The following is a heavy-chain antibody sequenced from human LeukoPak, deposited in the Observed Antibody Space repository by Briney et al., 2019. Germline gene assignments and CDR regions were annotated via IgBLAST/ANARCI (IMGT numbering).Heavy chain of an antibody. J-gene: IGHJ6*03. V-gene: IGHV4-59*01. D-gene: IGHD1-26*01. Sequence: SETLSLTCTVSGGSISSYYWSWLRQPPGKGLEWIGYIYYSGSTNYNPSLKSRVTISVDTSKNQFSLKLSSVTAADTAVYYCARDARVGATIYYHYYYMDVWGKGTTVTVSS. CDR2: IYYSGST. CDR3: ARDARVGATIYYHYYYMDV. CDR1: GGSISSYY.